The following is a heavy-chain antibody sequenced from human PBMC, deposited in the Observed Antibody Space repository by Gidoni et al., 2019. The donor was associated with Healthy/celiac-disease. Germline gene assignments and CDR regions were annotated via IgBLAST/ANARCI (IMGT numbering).Heavy chain of an antibody. CDR1: GFTFSSYS. J-gene: IGHJ6*02. CDR3: ARGAITIFGVVTSCMDV. Sequence: EVQLVESGGGLVKPGGSLRLSCAASGFTFSSYSMNWVRQAPGKGLEWVSSISSSSSYIYYADSVKGRFTISRDNAKNSLYLQMNSLRAEDTAVYYCARGAITIFGVVTSCMDVWGQGTTVTVSS. D-gene: IGHD3-3*01. CDR2: ISSSSSYI. V-gene: IGHV3-21*01.